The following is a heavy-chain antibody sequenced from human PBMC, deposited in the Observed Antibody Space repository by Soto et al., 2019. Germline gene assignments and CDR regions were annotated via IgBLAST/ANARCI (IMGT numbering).Heavy chain of an antibody. CDR1: GFTVSSNY. D-gene: IGHD2-2*01. Sequence: GSLRLSCAASGFTVSSNYMSWVRQAPGKGLEWVSVIYSGGSTYYADSVKGRFTISRDNSKNTLYLQMNSLRAEDTAVYYCARGILPAEYAFDFWGQGTMVTVSS. CDR3: ARGILPAEYAFDF. J-gene: IGHJ3*01. CDR2: IYSGGST. V-gene: IGHV3-66*01.